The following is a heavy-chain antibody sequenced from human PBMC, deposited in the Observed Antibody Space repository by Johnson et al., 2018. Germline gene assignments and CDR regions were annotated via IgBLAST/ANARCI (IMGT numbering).Heavy chain of an antibody. D-gene: IGHD2-15*01. Sequence: QVQLQESGPGLVKPSETLSLTCAVSDGSISSYYWSWIRQPPGKGLEWIGYSYYSGSTDYNPSLKSRVTISVDTSKNQFSLKRTSVTAADTAIYYCARVVVGDAFDLWGQGTLVIVSS. CDR1: DGSISSYY. J-gene: IGHJ3*01. CDR2: SYYSGST. V-gene: IGHV4-59*01. CDR3: ARVVVGDAFDL.